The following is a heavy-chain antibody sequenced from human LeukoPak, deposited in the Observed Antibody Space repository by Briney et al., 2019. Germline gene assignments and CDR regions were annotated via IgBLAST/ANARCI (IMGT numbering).Heavy chain of an antibody. CDR2: IIPIFGTA. Sequence: VASVKVSCKASGGTFSSYAISWVRQAPGQGLEWMGGIIPIFGTANYAQKFQGRVTMTRDTSTSTVYMELSSLRSEDTAVYYCARDPPPEIAVAGGDAFDIWGQGTMVTVSS. CDR1: GGTFSSYA. CDR3: ARDPPPEIAVAGGDAFDI. D-gene: IGHD6-19*01. J-gene: IGHJ3*02. V-gene: IGHV1-69*05.